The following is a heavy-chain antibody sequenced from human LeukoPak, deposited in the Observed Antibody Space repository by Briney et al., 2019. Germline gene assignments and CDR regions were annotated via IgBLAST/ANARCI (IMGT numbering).Heavy chain of an antibody. CDR2: VAWDGVTT. J-gene: IGHJ6*03. D-gene: IGHD3-10*01. Sequence: VGFLRLSCAASGFRLDEYGMHWVRQVPGKGLEWVSHVAWDGVTTYYADAVQGRFTISRDNRKNSVYLQMNNLRPEDTALYYCAKGAYGFPPGYYMDVWGKGTWVTDSS. CDR3: AKGAYGFPPGYYMDV. V-gene: IGHV3-43D*03. CDR1: GFRLDEYG.